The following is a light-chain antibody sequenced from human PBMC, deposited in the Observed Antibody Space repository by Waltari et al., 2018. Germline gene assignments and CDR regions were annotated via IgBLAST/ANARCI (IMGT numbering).Light chain of an antibody. CDR2: KAS. J-gene: IGKJ4*01. CDR1: QSISSW. Sequence: DIQMTQSPSTLSASVGDRVTITCRASQSISSWLAWYQQKPGKAPKLLIYKASSLESGVPSRFSGSGPGTEFTRTSSSLQPDDFATYYCQHYNSYPLSFGGGTKVEIK. V-gene: IGKV1-5*03. CDR3: QHYNSYPLS.